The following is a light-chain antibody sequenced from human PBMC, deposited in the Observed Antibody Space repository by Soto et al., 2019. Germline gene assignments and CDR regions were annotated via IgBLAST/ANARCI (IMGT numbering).Light chain of an antibody. J-gene: IGKJ1*01. Sequence: DIRMTQSPSTLSASVGDRVTITCRASQSISSWLAWYQQKPGKAPKVLIYKASSLESGVPSRFSGSGSGTEFTLTISSLQPDDFATHYCQQYNSYWTFGQGTKVEIK. V-gene: IGKV1-5*03. CDR1: QSISSW. CDR2: KAS. CDR3: QQYNSYWT.